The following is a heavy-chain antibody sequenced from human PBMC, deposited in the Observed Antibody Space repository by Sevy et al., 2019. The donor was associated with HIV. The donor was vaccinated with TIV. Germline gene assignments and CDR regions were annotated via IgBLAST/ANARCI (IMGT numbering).Heavy chain of an antibody. CDR1: GYSVSDLS. J-gene: IGHJ3*02. CDR2: YDPEDGET. CDR3: ATSPDYYDSSRDAFDI. Sequence: ASVKVSCMVSGYSVSDLSIHWVRQAPGKGLEWMGGYDPEDGETIYAQKFQGRVTMTEDTSTDTAYMELSSLRSEDTAVYYCATSPDYYDSSRDAFDIWGQGTMVTVSS. V-gene: IGHV1-24*01. D-gene: IGHD3-22*01.